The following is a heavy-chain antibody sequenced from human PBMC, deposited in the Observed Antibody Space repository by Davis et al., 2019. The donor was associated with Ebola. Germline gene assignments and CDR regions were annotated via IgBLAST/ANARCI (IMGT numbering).Heavy chain of an antibody. V-gene: IGHV4-4*02. J-gene: IGHJ4*02. CDR3: ARGRDYIWGSYRYGY. CDR1: GGSISSSNW. Sequence: SETLSLTCAVSGGSISSSNWWSWVRQPPGKGLEWLGEINHSGSTNYNPSLKSRVTISVDTSKNQFSLKLSSVTAADTAVYYCARGRDYIWGSYRYGYWGQGTLVTVSS. CDR2: INHSGST. D-gene: IGHD3-16*02.